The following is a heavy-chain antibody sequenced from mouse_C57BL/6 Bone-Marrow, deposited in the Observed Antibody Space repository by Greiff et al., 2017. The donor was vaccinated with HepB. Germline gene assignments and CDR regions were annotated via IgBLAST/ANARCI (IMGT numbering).Heavy chain of an antibody. CDR2: IYPGDGDT. D-gene: IGHD2-5*01. V-gene: IGHV1-82*01. Sequence: QVQLKESGPELVKPGASVKISCKASGYAFSSSWMNWVKQRPGKGLEWIGRIYPGDGDTNYNGKFKGKATLTADKSSSTAYMQLSSLTSEDSAVYFCARSHYSNYDGFAYWGQGTLVTVSA. CDR1: GYAFSSSW. J-gene: IGHJ3*01. CDR3: ARSHYSNYDGFAY.